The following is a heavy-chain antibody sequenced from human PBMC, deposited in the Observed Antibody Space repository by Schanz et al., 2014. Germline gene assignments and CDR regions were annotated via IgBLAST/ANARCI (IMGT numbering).Heavy chain of an antibody. V-gene: IGHV3-23*01. Sequence: QLLESGGGLVQPGGSLRLSCAASGFTFSLYGMSWVRQAPGKGLEWVSDISDSGDSTHYADSVKGRFTISRDNAKNSLFLQMNSLSAENTAVYYCAKVAPAATYLDSWGLGTLVTVSS. D-gene: IGHD2-2*01. CDR3: AKVAPAATYLDS. CDR1: GFTFSLYG. J-gene: IGHJ4*02. CDR2: ISDSGDST.